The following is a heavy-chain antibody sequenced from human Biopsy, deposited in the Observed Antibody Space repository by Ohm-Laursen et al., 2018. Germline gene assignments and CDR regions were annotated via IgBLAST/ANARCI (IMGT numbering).Heavy chain of an antibody. CDR1: GGTFSNYG. CDR2: NIPILGTG. V-gene: IGHV1-69*06. J-gene: IGHJ1*01. CDR3: ATKWTGYFHH. D-gene: IGHD2-8*01. Sequence: SSVKVSCKVPGGTFSNYGVNWVRQAPGQGLEWLGGNIPILGTGNYAQKFQDRVTVAADTSTSTATMELRSLRSDDTAVYYCATKWTGYFHHWGQGTLVIVSS.